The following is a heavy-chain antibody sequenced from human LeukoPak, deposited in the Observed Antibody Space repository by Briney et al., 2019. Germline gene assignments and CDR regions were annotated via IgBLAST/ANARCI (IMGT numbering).Heavy chain of an antibody. D-gene: IGHD6-19*01. V-gene: IGHV3-21*01. CDR3: ATYSSGGG. Sequence: SGGSLRLSCAASGFTFSSYSMNWVRQAPGKGLEWVSSITSSSSYIYYADSVKGRFTISRDNAENSLYLQMNSLRAEDTAVYYCATYSSGGGWGQGTLVTVSS. CDR1: GFTFSSYS. J-gene: IGHJ4*02. CDR2: ITSSSSYI.